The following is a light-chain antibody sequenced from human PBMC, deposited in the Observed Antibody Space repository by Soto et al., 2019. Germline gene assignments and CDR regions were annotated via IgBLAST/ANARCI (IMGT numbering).Light chain of an antibody. CDR2: DNN. CDR1: SSNIGNNY. J-gene: IGLJ2*01. V-gene: IGLV1-51*01. Sequence: QSELTQPPSVSAAPGQKVTISCSCTSSNIGNNYVSWYQQRPGTAPKLLIYDNNKSPSGILDRFSGSKSGTSATLGITGLQTGDEADYYCGTWDSSLSAVVFGGGTKLAVL. CDR3: GTWDSSLSAVV.